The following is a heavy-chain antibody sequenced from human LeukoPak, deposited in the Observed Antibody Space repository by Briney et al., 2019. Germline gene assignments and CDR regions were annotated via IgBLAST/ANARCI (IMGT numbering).Heavy chain of an antibody. CDR2: IYYSGST. CDR1: GGSIRSYY. Sequence: PSETLSLTCTVYGGSIRSYYWSWIRQPPGKGLEWIGYIYYSGSTNYNPSLKSRVTISVDTSKNQFSLKLSSVTAADTAVYYCARQDYGDYWFDPWGQGTLVTVSS. V-gene: IGHV4-59*08. D-gene: IGHD4-17*01. J-gene: IGHJ5*02. CDR3: ARQDYGDYWFDP.